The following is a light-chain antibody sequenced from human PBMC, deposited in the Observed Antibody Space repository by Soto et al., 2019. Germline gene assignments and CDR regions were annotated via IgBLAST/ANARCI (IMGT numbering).Light chain of an antibody. CDR3: QQYNNWLPWT. CDR1: QSVSSN. Sequence: EIVMTQSPATLSVSPGERATLSCRASQSVSSNLAWYQKKPGQAPRLLIYGASTRATSIPARFSGSGSGTEFTLTISSLQSEDFAVYYCQQYNNWLPWTFGQGTKVEIK. J-gene: IGKJ1*01. CDR2: GAS. V-gene: IGKV3-15*01.